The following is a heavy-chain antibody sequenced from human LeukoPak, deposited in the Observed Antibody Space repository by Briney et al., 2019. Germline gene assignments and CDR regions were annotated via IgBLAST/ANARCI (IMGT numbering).Heavy chain of an antibody. CDR1: GGTFSSYA. CDR2: IIPILGIA. Sequence: ASVKVSCKASGGTFSSYAISWVRQAPGQGVEGMGRIIPILGIANYAQKFQGRVTITADKSTSTAYMELSSLRSEDTAVYYCARDLWFGELQHYFDYWGQGTLVTVSS. J-gene: IGHJ4*02. D-gene: IGHD3-10*01. CDR3: ARDLWFGELQHYFDY. V-gene: IGHV1-69*04.